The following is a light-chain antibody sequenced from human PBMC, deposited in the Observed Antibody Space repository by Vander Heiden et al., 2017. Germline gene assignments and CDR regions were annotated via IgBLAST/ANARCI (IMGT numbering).Light chain of an antibody. Sequence: VLTQSPGTLSLSPGERATLSCRASQSVSSSYLAWYQQKPGQAPRLLIYGASSRATGSPDRFSGSGSGTDFTLTISRLEPEDFAVYYCQQYGSSPPWTFGQGTKVEIK. V-gene: IGKV3-20*01. J-gene: IGKJ1*01. CDR1: QSVSSSY. CDR3: QQYGSSPPWT. CDR2: GAS.